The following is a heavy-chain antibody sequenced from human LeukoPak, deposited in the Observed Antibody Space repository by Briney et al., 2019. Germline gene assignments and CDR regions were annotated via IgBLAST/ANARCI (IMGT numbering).Heavy chain of an antibody. CDR1: GYTFTSYG. CDR2: IHIYRGNT. V-gene: IGHV1-18*01. CDR3: ARDVGTTVADSFDP. Sequence: ASVKVSCKASGYTFTSYGISWVRQAPGQGLEWMGWIHIYRGNTNYAQKFQGRVTMTTDTSTSTVYMEVRGLRSDDTAMYYCARDVGTTVADSFDPWGQGTLVTVSS. D-gene: IGHD2-15*01. J-gene: IGHJ5*02.